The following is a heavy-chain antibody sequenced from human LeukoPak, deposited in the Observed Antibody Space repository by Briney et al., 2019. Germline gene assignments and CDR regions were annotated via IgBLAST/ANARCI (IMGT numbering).Heavy chain of an antibody. D-gene: IGHD6-19*01. J-gene: IGHJ6*03. Sequence: GGTLRLSCAASGFTFSSYWMTWVRQAPGMGLEWVANIKQDGSEKYYVDSVKGRFTISRDIAKNSLYLQMNSLRAEDTAVYYCARDRPQQWLVRGQRGYYYYMDVWGKGTTVTISS. V-gene: IGHV3-7*01. CDR2: IKQDGSEK. CDR1: GFTFSSYW. CDR3: ARDRPQQWLVRGQRGYYYYMDV.